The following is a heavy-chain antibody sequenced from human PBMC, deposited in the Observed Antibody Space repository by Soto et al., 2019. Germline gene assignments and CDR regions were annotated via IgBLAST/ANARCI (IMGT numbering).Heavy chain of an antibody. CDR2: IYYSGST. J-gene: IGHJ3*02. Sequence: SETLSLTCTVSGGSISSGGYYWSWIRQHPGKGLEWIGYIYYSGSTHYNPSLKSRVTISVDTSKNQFSLKLSSVTAADTAVYYCARDPRRLGQGIWGQGTMVTVSS. V-gene: IGHV4-31*03. CDR3: ARDPRRLGQGI. CDR1: GGSISSGGYY.